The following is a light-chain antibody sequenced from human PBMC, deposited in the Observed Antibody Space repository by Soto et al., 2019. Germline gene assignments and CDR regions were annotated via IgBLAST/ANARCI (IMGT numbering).Light chain of an antibody. J-gene: IGKJ4*01. Sequence: EIVLTQSPATLSLSPGERATLSCRASRSVTTFLAWYQQKPGQAPRLLLYDASKRATGVPTRFSGSGSGTDVTLTISSLEPEDFAVYYCQQRTNWPLTFGGGTKVERK. V-gene: IGKV3-11*01. CDR1: RSVTTF. CDR3: QQRTNWPLT. CDR2: DAS.